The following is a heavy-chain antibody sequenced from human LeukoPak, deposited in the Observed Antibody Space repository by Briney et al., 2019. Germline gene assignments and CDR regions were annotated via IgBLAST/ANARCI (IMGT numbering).Heavy chain of an antibody. J-gene: IGHJ5*02. Sequence: ASVKVSCKASGGTFTSYAMHWVRQAPGQRLEWMGWINAGNGNTKYSQKFQGRVTITRDTSASTAYMELSSLRSEDTAVYYCARDRVVAATPRRNWFDPWGQGTLVTVSS. CDR1: GGTFTSYA. CDR2: INAGNGNT. V-gene: IGHV1-3*01. D-gene: IGHD2-15*01. CDR3: ARDRVVAATPRRNWFDP.